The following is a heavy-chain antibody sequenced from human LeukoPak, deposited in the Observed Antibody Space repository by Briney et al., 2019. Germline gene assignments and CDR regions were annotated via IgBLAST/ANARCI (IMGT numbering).Heavy chain of an antibody. CDR3: ARSDTVGATTGFDY. J-gene: IGHJ4*02. CDR1: GFTFSDYY. Sequence: GGSLRLSCAASGFTFSDYYMNWIRQAPGKGLEWVSYINGGSVIHYTDSVKGRFTISRDNAKNSLYLQMNSLRAEDTAVYYCARSDTVGATTGFDYWGQGTLVTVSS. D-gene: IGHD1-26*01. CDR2: INGGSVI. V-gene: IGHV3-11*01.